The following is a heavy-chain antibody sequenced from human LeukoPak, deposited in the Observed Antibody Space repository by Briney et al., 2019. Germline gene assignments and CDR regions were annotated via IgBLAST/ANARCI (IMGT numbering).Heavy chain of an antibody. Sequence: ASVKVSCKASGYIFTSYGINWVRQAPGEGLEWMGWISADNGHTNFAQKFQGRVTMTTDTSTTTAYMELRSLRSDDTAVYYCARDYATIFEVIDRLHLDAFEIWGQGTMVTVS. CDR1: GYIFTSYG. CDR2: ISADNGHT. CDR3: ARDYATIFEVIDRLHLDAFEI. J-gene: IGHJ3*02. D-gene: IGHD3-3*01. V-gene: IGHV1-18*01.